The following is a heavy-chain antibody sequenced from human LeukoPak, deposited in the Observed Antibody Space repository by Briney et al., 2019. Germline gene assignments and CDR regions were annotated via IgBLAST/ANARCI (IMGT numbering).Heavy chain of an antibody. CDR2: IYYSGST. D-gene: IGHD4-17*01. J-gene: IGHJ2*01. Sequence: SETLSLTCTVSGGSISSSSYYWGWIRQPPGKGLEWIGSIYYSGSTYYNPSLKSRVTISVDTSKNQFSLKLSSVTAADTAVYYCARDPRAVTTGWYFDLWGRGTLVTVSS. CDR1: GGSISSSSYY. CDR3: ARDPRAVTTGWYFDL. V-gene: IGHV4-39*07.